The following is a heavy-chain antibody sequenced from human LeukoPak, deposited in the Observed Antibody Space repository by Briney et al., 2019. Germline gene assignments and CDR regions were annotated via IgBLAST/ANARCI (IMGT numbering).Heavy chain of an antibody. CDR1: GYSFDRYG. D-gene: IGHD3-22*01. CDR3: ARDFLSYDGSENHFEDTFDI. J-gene: IGHJ3*02. CDR2: IGAFNGST. V-gene: IGHV1-18*01. Sequence: GASVKVSCKASGYSFDRYGISWVRQAPGQGLEWLGWIGAFNGSTNYAQNLQGRVTMTADTSTTTAYMELRSPSSDDTAVYYCARDFLSYDGSENHFEDTFDIWGQGTMVTVSS.